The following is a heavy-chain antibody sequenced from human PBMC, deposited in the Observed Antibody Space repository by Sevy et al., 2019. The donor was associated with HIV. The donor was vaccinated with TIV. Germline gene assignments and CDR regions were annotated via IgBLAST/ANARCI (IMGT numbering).Heavy chain of an antibody. V-gene: IGHV3-30*04. J-gene: IGHJ4*02. CDR3: AREGGGTSAWSPGNY. Sequence: GGSLRLSCAASGFTFNTHAMHWVRQAPGKGLEWVALISYDGIIKYYADSVKGRLTISRDNSKNTLSLQMNSLRIEDTAVYYCAREGGGTSAWSPGNYWGQGTLVTVSS. D-gene: IGHD6-19*01. CDR2: ISYDGIIK. CDR1: GFTFNTHA.